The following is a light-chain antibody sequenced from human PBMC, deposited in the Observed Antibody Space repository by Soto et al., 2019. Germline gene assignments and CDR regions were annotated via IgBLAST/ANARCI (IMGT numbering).Light chain of an antibody. V-gene: IGKV4-1*01. CDR3: QKYYSAPRT. J-gene: IGKJ1*01. CDR2: WAS. Sequence: DIVMTQSPDSLAVSLGERATINCKSSQSVLYSSNNKNCLAWYQQKPGQPPKLLIYWASTRESGGPDRFSGSGSGTDFTLTISSLQAEDVAVYYSQKYYSAPRTFGQGTKVEI. CDR1: QSVLYSSNNKNC.